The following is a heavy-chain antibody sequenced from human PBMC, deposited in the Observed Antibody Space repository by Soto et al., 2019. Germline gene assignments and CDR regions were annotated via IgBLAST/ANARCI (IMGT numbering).Heavy chain of an antibody. CDR3: AKGHPGGSCYSGLDC. Sequence: GSLRLSCAASGFTLSTCAMTWVRQAPGKGLEWVLCISGSGDTTYYADSVKGRFTISRDTSKNTVYLQMNSLRVDDTAVYYCAKGHPGGSCYSGLDCWGQGTLVTVSS. D-gene: IGHD2-15*01. J-gene: IGHJ4*02. V-gene: IGHV3-23*01. CDR2: ISGSGDTT. CDR1: GFTLSTCA.